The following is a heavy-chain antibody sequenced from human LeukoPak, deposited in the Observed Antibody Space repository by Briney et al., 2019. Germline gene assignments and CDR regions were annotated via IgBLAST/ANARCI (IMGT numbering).Heavy chain of an antibody. V-gene: IGHV3-20*04. D-gene: IGHD1-20*01. CDR3: ARDRRGITGTEWFDP. CDR2: ISWNSDSS. Sequence: PGGSLRLSCEGSGFTFGDYGMSWVRQAPGKGPEWVAGISWNSDSSGYPDSVKGRFTISRDNAKNSLYLQMNSLRVGDTALYYCARDRRGITGTEWFDPWGQGTLVTVSS. J-gene: IGHJ5*02. CDR1: GFTFGDYG.